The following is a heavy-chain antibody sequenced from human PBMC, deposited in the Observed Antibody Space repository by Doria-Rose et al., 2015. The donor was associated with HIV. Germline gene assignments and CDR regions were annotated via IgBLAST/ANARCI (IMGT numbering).Heavy chain of an antibody. Sequence: FSSHGMQWVRQAPGKGLEWVAFIRYDGSNKYYADSMKGRFTISRDNSKKTLYLQMNRLTAEDTAVYYCAKTSGSSLDYWGQGTLVTVSS. J-gene: IGHJ4*02. CDR3: AKTSGSSLDY. D-gene: IGHD3-10*01. CDR2: IRYDGSNK. CDR1: FSSHG. V-gene: IGHV3-30*02.